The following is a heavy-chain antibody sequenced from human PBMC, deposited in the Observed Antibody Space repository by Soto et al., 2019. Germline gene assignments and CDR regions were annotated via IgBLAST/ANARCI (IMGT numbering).Heavy chain of an antibody. CDR2: IGTAGDT. Sequence: EVQLVESGGGLVQPGGSLRLSCAASGFTFRSYDMHWVRQATGKGLEWVSAIGTAGDTYYPGSVKGRFTNTRENAKNAWYLQMNSLRAGDTAVYYCARGGLDFCGDCYSRGNAFDIWGQGTMVTVSS. CDR1: GFTFRSYD. CDR3: ARGGLDFCGDCYSRGNAFDI. D-gene: IGHD2-21*02. V-gene: IGHV3-13*01. J-gene: IGHJ3*02.